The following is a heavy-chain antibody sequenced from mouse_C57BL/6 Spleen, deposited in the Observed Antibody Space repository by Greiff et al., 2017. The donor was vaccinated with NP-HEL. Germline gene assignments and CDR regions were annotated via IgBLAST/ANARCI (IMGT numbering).Heavy chain of an antibody. V-gene: IGHV5-9-1*02. J-gene: IGHJ2*01. D-gene: IGHD3-2*02. Sequence: EVKLMESGEGLVKPGGSLKLSCAASGFTFSSYAMSWVRQTPEKRLEWVAYISSGGDYIYYADTVKGRFTISRDNARNTLYLQMSSLKSEDTAMYYCTRDAGQLRLPYYFDYWGQGTTLTVSS. CDR3: TRDAGQLRLPYYFDY. CDR1: GFTFSSYA. CDR2: ISSGGDYI.